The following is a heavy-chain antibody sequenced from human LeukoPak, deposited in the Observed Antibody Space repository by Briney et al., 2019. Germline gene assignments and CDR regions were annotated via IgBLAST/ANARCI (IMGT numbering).Heavy chain of an antibody. CDR1: GFTFSSYG. V-gene: IGHV3-30*02. CDR2: IRYDGSNK. Sequence: GGSLRLSCAASGFTFSSYGMHWVRQAPGKGLEWVAFIRYDGSNKYYADSVKGRFTISRDNSKNTLCLQMNSLRAEDTAVYYCANTPISGFWSGYYTNYWGQGTLVTVSS. D-gene: IGHD3-3*01. J-gene: IGHJ4*02. CDR3: ANTPISGFWSGYYTNY.